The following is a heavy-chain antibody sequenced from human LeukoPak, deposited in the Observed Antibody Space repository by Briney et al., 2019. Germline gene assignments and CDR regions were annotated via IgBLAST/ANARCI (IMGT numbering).Heavy chain of an antibody. D-gene: IGHD5-18*01. Sequence: ASVKVSCKASGYTFTSYYMHWVQQAPGQGLEWMGIINPSGGSTSYAQKFQGRVNMTRDTSTSTVYMELSSLRSEYTAVYYCARDTDTAMAYFDYWGQGTLVTVSS. V-gene: IGHV1-46*01. J-gene: IGHJ4*02. CDR3: ARDTDTAMAYFDY. CDR1: GYTFTSYY. CDR2: INPSGGST.